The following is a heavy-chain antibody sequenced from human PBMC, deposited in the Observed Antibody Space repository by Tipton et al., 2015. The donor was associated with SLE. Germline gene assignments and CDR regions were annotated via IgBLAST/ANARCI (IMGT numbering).Heavy chain of an antibody. Sequence: QSGAEVKEPGASVKVSCKTSGYRFTGYYIHWVRQAPGHGLEWVGRIDPNSGGTNYAEKFQGRVFVTRDTSISTAYMEVTRLTFDDTAVYYCTRDPRSWGQGTLVTVSS. CDR3: TRDPRS. CDR2: IDPNSGGT. V-gene: IGHV1-2*06. J-gene: IGHJ4*02. CDR1: GYRFTGYY.